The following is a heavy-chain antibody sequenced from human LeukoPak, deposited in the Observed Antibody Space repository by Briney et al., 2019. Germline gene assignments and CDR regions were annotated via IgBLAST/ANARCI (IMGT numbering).Heavy chain of an antibody. CDR3: ARLRHYAFGSYPNDAFDI. V-gene: IGHV5-51*01. Sequence: GESLKISCKGSGYSFTNHWIGWVRQMPGKGLEWMGIINPDDSDTKYSPSFQGLVAISADKSSSTAYLQWSSLKASDTAMYFCARLRHYAFGSYPNDAFDIWGQGTLVTVSS. J-gene: IGHJ3*02. CDR2: INPDDSDT. CDR1: GYSFTNHW. D-gene: IGHD3-10*01.